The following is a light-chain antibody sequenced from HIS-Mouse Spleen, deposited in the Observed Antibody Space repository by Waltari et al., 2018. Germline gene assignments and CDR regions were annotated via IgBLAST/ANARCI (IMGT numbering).Light chain of an antibody. Sequence: DIVMTQSPDSLAVSLGERATINCKSSQSVLYSSNNKNYLAWYQQKPGQPPKLLIYLASTRESGVPDRFSGSGSGTDFTLTISSLQAEDVAVYYCQQYYSTPPMYTFGQGTKLEIK. CDR2: LAS. V-gene: IGKV4-1*01. CDR1: QSVLYSSNNKNY. CDR3: QQYYSTPPMYT. J-gene: IGKJ2*01.